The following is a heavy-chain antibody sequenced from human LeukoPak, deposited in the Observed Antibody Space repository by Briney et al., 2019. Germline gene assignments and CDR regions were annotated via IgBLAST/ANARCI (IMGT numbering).Heavy chain of an antibody. Sequence: XWXRQXXXKGLEWVAVIWYDGSNKYYADSVKGRFTISRDNSKNTLYLQMNSLRAEDTAVYYCARGMGMDVWGQGTTVTVSS. J-gene: IGHJ6*02. CDR2: IWYDGSNK. CDR3: ARGMGMDV. V-gene: IGHV3-33*01.